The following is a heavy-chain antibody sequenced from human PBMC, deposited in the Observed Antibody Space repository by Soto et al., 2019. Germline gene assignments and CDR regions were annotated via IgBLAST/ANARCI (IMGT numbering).Heavy chain of an antibody. D-gene: IGHD3-22*01. CDR1: GGTFSSYA. CDR2: IIPIFGTA. V-gene: IGHV1-69*01. CDR3: ASKYYYDSSGYYSPKYYYYGMDV. J-gene: IGHJ6*02. Sequence: QVQLVQSGAEVKKPGSSVKVSCKASGGTFSSYAISWVRQAPGQGLEWMGGIIPIFGTANYEQKFQGRVTITADESTSTGYMERSSLRSDDTAVYYCASKYYYDSSGYYSPKYYYYGMDVWGQGTTVTVSS.